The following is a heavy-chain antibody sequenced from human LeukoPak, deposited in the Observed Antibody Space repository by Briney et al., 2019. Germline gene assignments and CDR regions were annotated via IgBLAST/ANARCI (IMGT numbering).Heavy chain of an antibody. CDR2: IYYSGST. CDR3: ARLDSSSSVPWLTDYYYYYYMDV. Sequence: SETLSLTCTVSGGSISSSSYYWGWIRQPPGKGLEWIGSIYYSGSTYYNPSLKSRVTISVDTSKNQFSLKLSSVTAADTAVYYCARLDSSSSVPWLTDYYYYYYMDVWGKGTTVTVSS. V-gene: IGHV4-39*07. J-gene: IGHJ6*03. D-gene: IGHD6-6*01. CDR1: GGSISSSSYY.